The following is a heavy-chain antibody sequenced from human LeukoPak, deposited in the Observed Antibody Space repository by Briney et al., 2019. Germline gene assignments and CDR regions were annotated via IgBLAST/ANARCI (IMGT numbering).Heavy chain of an antibody. V-gene: IGHV3-66*01. J-gene: IGHJ4*02. CDR3: ARDSGDYVGTGGD. CDR2: IYSGGST. Sequence: GGSLRLSCAASGSTVGSKYMSWVRQAPGKGLEWVSTIYSGGSTHYADSVKGRFTISRDNSKNTLYLQMNSLRAEDTAVYYCARDSGDYVGTGGDWGQGTLVTVSS. CDR1: GSTVGSKY. D-gene: IGHD4-17*01.